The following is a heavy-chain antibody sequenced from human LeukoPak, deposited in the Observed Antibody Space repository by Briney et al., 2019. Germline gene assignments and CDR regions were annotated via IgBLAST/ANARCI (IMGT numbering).Heavy chain of an antibody. J-gene: IGHJ6*02. CDR2: ISXXXXXX. D-gene: IGHD3-3*01. Sequence: GGSLRLSCAASXXTFSSYSMNWVRQAPXXXXXXXXSISXXXXXXXXADSVKGRFIISRDNAKNSLYLQMNSLRAEDTAVYYCARVGYYDFWSGYYPDDYYYYGMDVWGQGTTVTVSS. CDR1: XXTFSSYS. CDR3: ARVGYYDFWSGYYPDDYYYYGMDV. V-gene: IGHV3-21*01.